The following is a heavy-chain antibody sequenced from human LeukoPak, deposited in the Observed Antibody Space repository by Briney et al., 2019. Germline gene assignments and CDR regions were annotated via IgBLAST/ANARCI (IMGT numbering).Heavy chain of an antibody. J-gene: IGHJ5*02. V-gene: IGHV1-2*02. D-gene: IGHD2-8*02. Sequence: SVKVSCKAFEYTFTGYFMHWVRQAPGQGLEWMGWINPKSGGTNYALKFQGRVTMTRDTSISTAYMELSGLRSDDTAVYYCARDLTDNWFDPWGQGTLVTVSS. CDR1: EYTFTGYF. CDR2: INPKSGGT. CDR3: ARDLTDNWFDP.